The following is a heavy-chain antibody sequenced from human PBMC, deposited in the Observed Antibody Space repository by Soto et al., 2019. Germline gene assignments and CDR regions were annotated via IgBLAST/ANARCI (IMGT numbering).Heavy chain of an antibody. V-gene: IGHV1-8*01. Sequence: QVQLVQSGAEVKKPGASVKVSCKASGYTFTSYDINWVRQATGQGLEWMGWMNPNSGNTGYAQKFQGRVTMTMNTSISTAYMELSSLRSEDTAVYYCARGPLREYSGYDLDYYFDYWGQGTLVTVSS. CDR1: GYTFTSYD. D-gene: IGHD5-12*01. CDR3: ARGPLREYSGYDLDYYFDY. CDR2: MNPNSGNT. J-gene: IGHJ4*02.